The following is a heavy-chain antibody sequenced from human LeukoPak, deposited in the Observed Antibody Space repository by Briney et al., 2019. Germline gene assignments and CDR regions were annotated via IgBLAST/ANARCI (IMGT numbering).Heavy chain of an antibody. J-gene: IGHJ4*02. Sequence: SETLSLTCSVSGASISSYYWGWVRQPPGKGLEWIGYMYYSGSTNYNPSLKSRVTIPVDTSKNQFSLKLSSVTAADTAVYYCARFTGAYLGYFDYWGQGTLVTVSS. CDR3: ARFTGAYLGYFDY. V-gene: IGHV4-59*08. D-gene: IGHD7-27*01. CDR2: MYYSGST. CDR1: GASISSYY.